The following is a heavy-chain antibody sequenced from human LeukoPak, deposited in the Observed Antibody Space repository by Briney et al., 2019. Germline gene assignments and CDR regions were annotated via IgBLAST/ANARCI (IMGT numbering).Heavy chain of an antibody. J-gene: IGHJ3*02. D-gene: IGHD2-2*01. CDR3: ARAGCSSTSCYPLAFDI. CDR1: GGTFSSYA. V-gene: IGHV1-69*05. CDR2: IIPIFGTA. Sequence: SVKVSCKASGGTFSSYAISWVRQAPGQGLEWMGGIIPIFGTANYAQKFQGRVTITTDESTSTAYMELSSLRSEDTAVYYCARAGCSSTSCYPLAFDIWGQGTMVTVSS.